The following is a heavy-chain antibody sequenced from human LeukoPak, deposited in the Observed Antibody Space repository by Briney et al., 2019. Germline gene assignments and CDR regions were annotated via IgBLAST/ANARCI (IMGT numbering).Heavy chain of an antibody. Sequence: SETLSLTCTVSDDSISDYYRGWIRQPPGKGLEWIGYFHNSGTSTYNPSLKSRVTIPADTSKNQFSLKLNSLTTADTAVYYCARGTWSSGMNMRGYYFDYWGQGALVTVSS. D-gene: IGHD3-22*01. CDR2: FHNSGTS. CDR1: DDSISDYY. V-gene: IGHV4-59*13. J-gene: IGHJ4*02. CDR3: ARGTWSSGMNMRGYYFDY.